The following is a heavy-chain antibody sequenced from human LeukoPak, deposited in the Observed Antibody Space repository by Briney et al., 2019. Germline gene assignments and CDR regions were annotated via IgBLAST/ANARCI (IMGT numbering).Heavy chain of an antibody. Sequence: PPETLSLTCTVSGDSINSLDLWSWVRQPPGKGLEWIGEMYLSGTTHSNPSVKSRVTISIDKSKNQFFLNLSSVTAADTAVYYCARAGNYDILTGYPDAFDIWGQGTMVTVSS. J-gene: IGHJ3*02. D-gene: IGHD3-9*01. CDR1: GDSINSLDL. V-gene: IGHV4-4*03. CDR2: MYLSGTT. CDR3: ARAGNYDILTGYPDAFDI.